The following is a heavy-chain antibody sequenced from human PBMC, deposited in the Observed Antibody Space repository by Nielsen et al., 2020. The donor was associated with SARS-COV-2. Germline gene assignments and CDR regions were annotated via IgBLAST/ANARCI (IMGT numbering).Heavy chain of an antibody. J-gene: IGHJ4*02. CDR3: ARDPEQLGYFDY. CDR2: IYYSGST. D-gene: IGHD6-13*01. Sequence: SETLSLTCTVSGGSISSYYWSWIRQPPGKGLEWIGYIYYSGSTNYNPSLKSRVTISVDTSKNQFSLKLSSVTAADTAVYYCARDPEQLGYFDYWGQGTLVTVSS. V-gene: IGHV4-59*01. CDR1: GGSISSYY.